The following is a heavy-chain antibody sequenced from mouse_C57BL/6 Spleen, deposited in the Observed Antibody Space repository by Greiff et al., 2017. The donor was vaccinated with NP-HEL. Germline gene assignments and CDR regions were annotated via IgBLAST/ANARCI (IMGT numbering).Heavy chain of an antibody. CDR2: ISSGSSTN. CDR1: GFTFTDYG. CDR3: ATQPIAY. J-gene: IGHJ3*01. Sequence: DVKLVESGGGLVKPGGSLKLSCAASGFTFTDYGMHWVRQAPEKGLEWVAYISSGSSTNYYADTLKGRFTISRDNAKNTLFLQMTSLRSEDTDMYYCATQPIAYWGQGTLVTVSA. V-gene: IGHV5-17*01.